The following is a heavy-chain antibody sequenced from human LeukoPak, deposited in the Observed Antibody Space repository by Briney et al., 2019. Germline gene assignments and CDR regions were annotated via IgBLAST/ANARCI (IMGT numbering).Heavy chain of an antibody. D-gene: IGHD3-9*01. Sequence: PSETLSLTCTVSGGSISSGSYYWNWNRQHPGKGLEWIGYIYYSGSTYYNPSLKSRVTISVDTSKNQFSLKLSSVTAADTAVYYCAREADYDILGWFDPWGQGTLVTVSS. CDR2: IYYSGST. CDR1: GGSISSGSYY. J-gene: IGHJ5*02. CDR3: AREADYDILGWFDP. V-gene: IGHV4-31*03.